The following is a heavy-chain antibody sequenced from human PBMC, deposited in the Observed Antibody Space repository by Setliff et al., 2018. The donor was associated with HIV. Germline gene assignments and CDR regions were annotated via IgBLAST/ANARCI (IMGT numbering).Heavy chain of an antibody. V-gene: IGHV3-21*04. CDR2: ISSSSYYI. Sequence: GGSLRLSCAASGFTFSSYTMNWVRQAPGKGLEWVSSISSSSYYIYYADSVKGRFTISRDNAKNSLYLQMNSLRVEDTAVYYCAKEPKLGGIAAPFDYWGQGTLVTVSS. CDR3: AKEPKLGGIAAPFDY. D-gene: IGHD6-6*01. CDR1: GFTFSSYT. J-gene: IGHJ4*02.